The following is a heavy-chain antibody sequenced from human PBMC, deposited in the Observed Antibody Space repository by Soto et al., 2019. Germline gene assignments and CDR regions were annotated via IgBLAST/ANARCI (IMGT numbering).Heavy chain of an antibody. CDR2: TYYRSKWYN. Sequence: PSQTLSLTCAISGESVSSNSAAWNWIRQSPSRGLEWLGRTYYRSKWYNDYAVSVKSRITINPDTSKNQFSLQLNSVTPEDTAVYYCARETSCSGGSCYSWLVNWFDPWGQGTLVTVSS. CDR3: ARETSCSGGSCYSWLVNWFDP. CDR1: GESVSSNSAA. J-gene: IGHJ5*02. V-gene: IGHV6-1*01. D-gene: IGHD2-15*01.